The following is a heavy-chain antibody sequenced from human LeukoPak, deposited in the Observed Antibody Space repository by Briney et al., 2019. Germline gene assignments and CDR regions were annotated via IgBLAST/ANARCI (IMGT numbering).Heavy chain of an antibody. D-gene: IGHD3-22*01. Sequence: ASVKVSCKASGGTFSSYAISWVRQAPGQGLEWRGGIIPIFGTANYAQKFQGRVTITTDESTSTAYMELSSLISEDTAVYYCASVPTGYYDSSGYYSWTNWFDPWGQGTLVTVSS. CDR1: GGTFSSYA. J-gene: IGHJ5*02. V-gene: IGHV1-69*05. CDR3: ASVPTGYYDSSGYYSWTNWFDP. CDR2: IIPIFGTA.